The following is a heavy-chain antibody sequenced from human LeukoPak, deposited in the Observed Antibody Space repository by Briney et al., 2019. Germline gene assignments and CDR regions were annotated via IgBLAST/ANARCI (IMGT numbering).Heavy chain of an antibody. CDR2: ISGSGGST. J-gene: IGHJ4*02. V-gene: IGHV3-23*01. CDR3: AKDPGVPADIAAAL. D-gene: IGHD2-2*01. CDR1: GFTFSSYA. Sequence: PPGGSLRLSCAASGFTFSSYAMSWVRQAPGKGLEWVSAISGSGGSTYYADSVKGRFTISRDNSKNTLYLQMNSLRAEDTAVYYCAKDPGVPADIAAALWGQGTLVTVSS.